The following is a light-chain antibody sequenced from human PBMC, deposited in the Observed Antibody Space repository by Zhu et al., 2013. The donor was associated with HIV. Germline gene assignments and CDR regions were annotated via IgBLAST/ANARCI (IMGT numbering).Light chain of an antibody. J-gene: IGLJ2*01. V-gene: IGLV3-19*01. Sequence: SSELTQDPAVSVALGQTVRITCQGVSLRTYYASWYQQKPGQAPVLVIYGKNNRPSGIPDRFSGSRSGNTASLTITGAQAEDEADYYCNSRDSSGDHVVFGGGT. CDR1: SLRTYY. CDR3: NSRDSSGDHVV. CDR2: GKN.